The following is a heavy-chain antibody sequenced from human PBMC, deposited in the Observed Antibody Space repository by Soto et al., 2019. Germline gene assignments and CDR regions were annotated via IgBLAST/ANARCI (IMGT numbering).Heavy chain of an antibody. CDR2: IYWDDDK. D-gene: IGHD3-3*01. CDR3: AHRVLRTVFGLVTTTAIDFDF. CDR1: GFSLTTSGVG. V-gene: IGHV2-5*02. J-gene: IGHJ4*02. Sequence: QITLNESGPTQVKPRQTLTLTCTFSGFSLTTSGVGVGWIRQSPGKAPEWLALIYWDDDKRYSPSLKSRLTITKDPSKNQVVLTMADLDPADTATYYCAHRVLRTVFGLVTTTAIDFDFWGQGTPVAVSS.